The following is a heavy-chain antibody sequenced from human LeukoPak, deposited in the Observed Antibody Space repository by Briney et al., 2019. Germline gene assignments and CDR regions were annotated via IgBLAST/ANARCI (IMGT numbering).Heavy chain of an antibody. CDR3: AKSDTASPRLKDWFDP. D-gene: IGHD5-18*01. CDR2: ISGSGGST. Sequence: PGGSLRLSCAASGFAFSSYAMSWVRQAPGKGLEWVSAISGSGGSTYYADSVKGRFTISRDNSKNTLYLQMNSLRAEDTAVYYCAKSDTASPRLKDWFDPWGQGTLVTVSS. J-gene: IGHJ5*02. CDR1: GFAFSSYA. V-gene: IGHV3-23*01.